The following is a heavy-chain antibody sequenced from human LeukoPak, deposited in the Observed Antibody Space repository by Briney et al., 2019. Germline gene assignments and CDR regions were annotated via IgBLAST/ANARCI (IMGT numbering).Heavy chain of an antibody. CDR3: ARVSCIVVVEAIRNTANWFDP. D-gene: IGHD2-2*01. CDR2: ISAYNGNT. CDR1: GYTFTSYG. J-gene: IGHJ5*02. Sequence: ASVKVSCKASGYTFTSYGISWVRQAPGQGLEWMGWISAYNGNTNYAQKLQGRVTMTTDTSTSTAYMELRSLRSDDTAVYYCARVSCIVVVEAIRNTANWFDPWGQGTLVTVSS. V-gene: IGHV1-18*04.